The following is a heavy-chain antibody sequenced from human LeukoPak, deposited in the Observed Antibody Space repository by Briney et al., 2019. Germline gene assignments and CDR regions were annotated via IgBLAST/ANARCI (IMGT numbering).Heavy chain of an antibody. J-gene: IGHJ4*02. CDR1: GFTFSSYG. CDR3: AKGVSSWYYFDY. Sequence: GGSLRLSCAASGFTFSSYGMHWVRQAPGKGLEWVAFIRYDGSNKYYADSVKGRFTISRDNSKNTLYLQMNSLRAEDTAVYYCAKGVSSWYYFDYWGQGTLVTVSS. CDR2: IRYDGSNK. V-gene: IGHV3-30*02. D-gene: IGHD6-13*01.